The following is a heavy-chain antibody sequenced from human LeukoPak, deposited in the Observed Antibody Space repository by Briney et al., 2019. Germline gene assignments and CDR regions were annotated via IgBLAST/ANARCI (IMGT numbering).Heavy chain of an antibody. Sequence: PGGSLRLSCAASGFTFSSYAMSWVRQAPGKGLEWVSAISGSGGSTYYADSAKGRFTISRDNSKNTLYLQMNSLRAEDTAVYYCAKDSSGWLYNWFDPWGQGTLVTVSS. CDR1: GFTFSSYA. CDR2: ISGSGGST. V-gene: IGHV3-23*01. CDR3: AKDSSGWLYNWFDP. J-gene: IGHJ5*02. D-gene: IGHD6-19*01.